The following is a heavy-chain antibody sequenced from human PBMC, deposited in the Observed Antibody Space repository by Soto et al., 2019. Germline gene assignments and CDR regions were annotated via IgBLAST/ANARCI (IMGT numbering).Heavy chain of an antibody. D-gene: IGHD6-19*01. CDR3: ARATSGWYKDAFDI. CDR2: ISYDGSNK. J-gene: IGHJ3*02. Sequence: QVQLVESGGGVVQPGRSLRLSCAASGFTFSSYAMHWVRQAPGKGLEWVAVISYDGSNKYNADSVKGRFTISRDNSKNTLYLQMNSLRAEDTAVYYCARATSGWYKDAFDIWGQGTMVTVSS. V-gene: IGHV3-30-3*01. CDR1: GFTFSSYA.